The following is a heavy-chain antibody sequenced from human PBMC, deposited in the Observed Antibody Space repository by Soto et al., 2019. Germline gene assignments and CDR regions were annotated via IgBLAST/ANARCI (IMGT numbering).Heavy chain of an antibody. D-gene: IGHD3-22*01. J-gene: IGHJ4*02. CDR3: ARDRDSSGSLSGY. V-gene: IGHV1-18*01. CDR1: GYSVTTYG. Sequence: GASLKFSCNASGYSVTTYGMTWVRQGPGQGLEWMGGISPYTGHTSYAQKFQGRVTMTTDTSTSTVYMELRSLRPDDTAVYYCARDRDSSGSLSGYWGQGTLATVSS. CDR2: ISPYTGHT.